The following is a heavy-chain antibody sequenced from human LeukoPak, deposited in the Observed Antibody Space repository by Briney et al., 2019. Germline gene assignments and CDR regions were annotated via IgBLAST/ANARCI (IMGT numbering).Heavy chain of an antibody. V-gene: IGHV3-23*01. CDR3: AKTRPLDSSSWSHGDY. J-gene: IGHJ4*02. Sequence: GGSLRLSCAASGFTFSSYAMSWVRQAPGEGLEWVSAISGSGDSTYYGDSVKGRFTISRDNSKNTLYLQMNSLRAEDTAVYYCAKTRPLDSSSWSHGDYWGQGTLVTVSS. CDR1: GFTFSSYA. CDR2: ISGSGDST. D-gene: IGHD6-13*01.